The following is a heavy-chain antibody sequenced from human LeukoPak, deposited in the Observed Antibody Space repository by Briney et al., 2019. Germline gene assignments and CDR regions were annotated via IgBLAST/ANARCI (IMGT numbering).Heavy chain of an antibody. CDR1: GGSISSYY. V-gene: IGHV4-59*08. J-gene: IGHJ1*01. CDR2: IYYSGST. Sequence: SETLSLTCTVSGGSISSYYWSWIRQPPGKGLEWIGYIYYSGSTNYNPSLKSRVTISVDTSKNQFSLKLSSVTAADTAVYYCATTTYYYDSSGYYYVYFQHWGQGTLVIVSS. CDR3: ATTTYYYDSSGYYYVYFQH. D-gene: IGHD3-22*01.